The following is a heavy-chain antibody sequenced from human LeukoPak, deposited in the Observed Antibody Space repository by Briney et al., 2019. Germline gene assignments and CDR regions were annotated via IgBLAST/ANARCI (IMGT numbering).Heavy chain of an antibody. CDR2: IYYSGST. V-gene: IGHV4-59*08. Sequence: SETLSLTCTVSGGSISSYYWSWIRQPPGKGLEWIGYIYYSGSTNYNPSLKSRVTISVDTSKNQFSLKLSSVTAADTAVYYCATRINTNYYYGSGSYGDWFDPWGQGTLVTVSS. CDR1: GGSISSYY. J-gene: IGHJ5*02. CDR3: ATRINTNYYYGSGSYGDWFDP. D-gene: IGHD3-10*01.